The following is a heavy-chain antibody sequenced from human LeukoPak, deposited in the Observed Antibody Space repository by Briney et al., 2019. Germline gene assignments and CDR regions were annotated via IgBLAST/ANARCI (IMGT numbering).Heavy chain of an antibody. V-gene: IGHV4-34*08. CDR2: INHSGST. J-gene: IGHJ3*02. D-gene: IGHD4-17*01. CDR1: GFTFSSYG. Sequence: GSLRLSCAASGFTFSSYGMHWVRQAPGKGLEWIGEINHSGSTNYNPSLKSRVTISVDTSKNQFSLKLSSVTAADTAVYYCVGSMTTVTQGDAFDIWGQGTMVTVSS. CDR3: VGSMTTVTQGDAFDI.